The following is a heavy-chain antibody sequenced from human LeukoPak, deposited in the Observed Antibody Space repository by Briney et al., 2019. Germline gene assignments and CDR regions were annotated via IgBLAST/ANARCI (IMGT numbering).Heavy chain of an antibody. CDR3: ASWEISLAAAFDY. Sequence: SETLSLTCAVYGGSFSGYYWSWIRQPPGEGLEWIGEINHSGSTNYNPSLKSRVTISVDTSKNQFSLKLSSVTAADTAVYYCASWEISLAAAFDYWGQGTLVTVSS. J-gene: IGHJ4*02. V-gene: IGHV4-34*01. CDR1: GGSFSGYY. D-gene: IGHD6-13*01. CDR2: INHSGST.